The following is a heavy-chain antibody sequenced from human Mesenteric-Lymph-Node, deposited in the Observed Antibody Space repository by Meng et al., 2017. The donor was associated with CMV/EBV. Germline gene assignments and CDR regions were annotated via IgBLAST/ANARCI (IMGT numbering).Heavy chain of an antibody. Sequence: GFTVSDYYMSWIRQTPGKGLEWISYISGSEIYTNYADSVKGRFTISRDNAKNSLFLQMDSLRADDTAVYYCARAVGVAAAGNRAFGSWGQGTLVTVSS. CDR2: ISGSEIYT. CDR3: ARAVGVAAAGNRAFGS. D-gene: IGHD6-13*01. V-gene: IGHV3-11*06. CDR1: GFTVSDYY. J-gene: IGHJ4*02.